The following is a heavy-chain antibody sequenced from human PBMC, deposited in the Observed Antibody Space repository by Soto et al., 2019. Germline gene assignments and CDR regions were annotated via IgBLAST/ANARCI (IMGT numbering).Heavy chain of an antibody. J-gene: IGHJ5*02. D-gene: IGHD2-15*01. Sequence: ASVKVSCKXSEYTFVAYYIHWLRQAPGQRFEWMAWINPKTGDTDYAQKFQGRVTVTSDTSISTAYMELTSLTSDVSAVYYCARVPCSGGSCYFTPWGQGTPVTVSS. CDR3: ARVPCSGGSCYFTP. V-gene: IGHV1-2*02. CDR1: EYTFVAYY. CDR2: INPKTGDT.